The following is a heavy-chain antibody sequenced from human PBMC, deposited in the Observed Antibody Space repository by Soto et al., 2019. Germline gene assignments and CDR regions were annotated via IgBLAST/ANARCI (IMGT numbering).Heavy chain of an antibody. V-gene: IGHV3-23*01. Sequence: TGGSLRLSCAASGFKFSILAMGCVRQAPGKGLEWVSVIDYTGGTTYYTDSVKGRFIISRENSKKMMYLQMNSLRAEDTAVYYCARYSGNYERDGVYYGMDVWGQGTTVTVSS. CDR2: IDYTGGTT. J-gene: IGHJ6*02. D-gene: IGHD1-26*01. CDR1: GFKFSILA. CDR3: ARYSGNYERDGVYYGMDV.